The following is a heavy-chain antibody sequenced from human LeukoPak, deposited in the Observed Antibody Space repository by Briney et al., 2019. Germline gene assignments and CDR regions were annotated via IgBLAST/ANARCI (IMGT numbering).Heavy chain of an antibody. CDR1: GFTFSTYG. Sequence: PGGSLRLSCAASGFTFSTYGVHWVRQAPGKGLEWVSYINSSGRTIYADSVKGRFTISRDNGKSSLYLQMNSLSAEDTAVYYCARGPLYGGKPVGYFDHWGQGTLVTVSS. CDR3: ARGPLYGGKPVGYFDH. J-gene: IGHJ4*02. D-gene: IGHD4-23*01. CDR2: INSSGRTI. V-gene: IGHV3-48*03.